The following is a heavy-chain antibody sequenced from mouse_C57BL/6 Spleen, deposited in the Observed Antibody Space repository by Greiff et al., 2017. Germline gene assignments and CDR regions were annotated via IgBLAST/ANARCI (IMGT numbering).Heavy chain of an antibody. Sequence: QVQLQQPGAELVKPGASVKLSCKASGYTFTSYWMQWVKQRPGQGLEWIGGIDPSDSYTNYNQKFTGKATLTVDTSSSTAYMQLSSLTSEDSAVYYCARDYGSSAYYDMDYWGQGTSVTVSS. J-gene: IGHJ4*01. V-gene: IGHV1-50*01. CDR3: ARDYGSSAYYDMDY. D-gene: IGHD1-1*01. CDR2: IDPSDSYT. CDR1: GYTFTSYW.